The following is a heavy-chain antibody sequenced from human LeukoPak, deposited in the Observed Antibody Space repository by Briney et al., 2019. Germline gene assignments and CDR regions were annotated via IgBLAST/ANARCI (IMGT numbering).Heavy chain of an antibody. Sequence: GGSLRLSCAASGFTFSSNGMHWVRQAPGKGLEWVAFMRYDGSNKYYADSVKGRFTISRDNSKNTLYLQMNSLTAEDTAVYYCAKAPVTTCSGAYCYPFDYWGQGTLVTVSS. V-gene: IGHV3-30*02. D-gene: IGHD2-21*01. CDR1: GFTFSSNG. CDR2: MRYDGSNK. J-gene: IGHJ4*02. CDR3: AKAPVTTCSGAYCYPFDY.